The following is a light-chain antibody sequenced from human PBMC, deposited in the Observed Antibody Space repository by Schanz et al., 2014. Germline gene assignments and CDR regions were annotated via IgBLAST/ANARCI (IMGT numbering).Light chain of an antibody. CDR3: QQYNNWPPLT. CDR2: GAS. Sequence: EIVLTQSPATLSVSPGERATLPCRAGQIVSSNLAWYQQKPGQAPRLLIYGASTRATGIPARFSGSGSGTEFTLTISSLQSEDVAVYYCQQYNNWPPLTFGGGTKVEIK. V-gene: IGKV3-15*01. CDR1: QIVSSN. J-gene: IGKJ4*01.